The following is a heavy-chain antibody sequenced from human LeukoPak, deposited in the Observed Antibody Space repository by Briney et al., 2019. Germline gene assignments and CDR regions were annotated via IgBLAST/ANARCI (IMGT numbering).Heavy chain of an antibody. CDR3: ARDQVSGRSPYDY. CDR2: ITASGIST. J-gene: IGHJ4*02. CDR1: GFTFSNFA. D-gene: IGHD1-26*01. Sequence: GGSLRLSCAVSGFTFSNFAMSWVRQAPGTGLEWVSVITASGISTYYADSVKGRFTISRDNSKNTLYLQMNSLRAEDTAIYYCARDQVSGRSPYDYWGQGTLVTVAS. V-gene: IGHV3-23*01.